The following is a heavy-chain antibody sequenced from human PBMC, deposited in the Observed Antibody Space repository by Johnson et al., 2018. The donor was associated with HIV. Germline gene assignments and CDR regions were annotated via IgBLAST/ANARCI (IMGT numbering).Heavy chain of an antibody. CDR2: IRYDGSNK. CDR3: ARVPLDDWPSDAFDI. V-gene: IGHV3-33*01. Sequence: QVQLVESGGGVVQPGRSLRLSCAASGFTFSSYGMHWVRQAPGKGLEWVAFIRYDGSNKYYADSVKGRFTISRDNSKNTLYLQMNSLRAEDTAVYYCARVPLDDWPSDAFDIWGQGTMVTVSS. J-gene: IGHJ3*02. D-gene: IGHD1-1*01. CDR1: GFTFSSYG.